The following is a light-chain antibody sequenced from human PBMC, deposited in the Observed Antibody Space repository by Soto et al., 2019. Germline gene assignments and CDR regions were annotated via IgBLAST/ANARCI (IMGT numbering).Light chain of an antibody. J-gene: IGKJ2*01. CDR2: AAS. CDR3: QQSYSTSMYT. V-gene: IGKV1-39*01. CDR1: QTIDNY. Sequence: DIQMTQSPSSLSASVGDRVTITCRASQTIDNYLNWYQQKPGKAPKVLVCAASSLQSGVPSRFSRSGSGTDFTLTINNLQPEDFATYYCQQSYSTSMYTFGQGTKLEIK.